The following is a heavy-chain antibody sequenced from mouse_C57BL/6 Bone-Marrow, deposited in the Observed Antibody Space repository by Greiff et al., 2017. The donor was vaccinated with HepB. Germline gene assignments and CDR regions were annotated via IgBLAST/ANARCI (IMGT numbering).Heavy chain of an antibody. CDR1: GYTFTSYW. J-gene: IGHJ3*01. CDR3: ARRRAPPWFAY. D-gene: IGHD3-3*01. Sequence: QVQLQQPGAELVKPGASVKLSCKASGYTFTSYWMHWVKQRPGQGLEWIGMIHPNSGSTNYNEKFRSKATLTVDKSSSTAYMQLSSLTSEDSAVYYCARRRAPPWFAYWGQGTLVTVSA. V-gene: IGHV1-64*01. CDR2: IHPNSGST.